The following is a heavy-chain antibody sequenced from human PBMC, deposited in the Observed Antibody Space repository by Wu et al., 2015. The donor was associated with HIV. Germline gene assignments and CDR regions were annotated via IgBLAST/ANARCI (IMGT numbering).Heavy chain of an antibody. CDR3: VRDGHSSWTLDY. D-gene: IGHD6-13*01. V-gene: IGHV1-2*02. Sequence: QVQLVQSGAEVKKPGASVKVSCKASGYTLTDYYMHWVRQAPGQGLEWMGWMAPNSDVTNYAPKLQGRVTMTRDTSISTVYMVLTSLKFNDTAMYYCVRDGHSSWTLDYWGQGTLVTVSS. CDR2: MAPNSDVT. J-gene: IGHJ4*02. CDR1: GYTLTDYY.